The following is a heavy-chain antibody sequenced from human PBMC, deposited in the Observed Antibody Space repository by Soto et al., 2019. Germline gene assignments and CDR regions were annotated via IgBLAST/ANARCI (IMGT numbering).Heavy chain of an antibody. CDR2: IWYDGSNK. CDR1: GFTFSSYG. J-gene: IGHJ6*02. D-gene: IGHD3-3*01. V-gene: IGHV3-33*01. CDR3: ARVTTSFGVVTTYNGMDV. Sequence: GSLRLSCAASGFTFSSYGMHWVRQAPGKGLEWVAVIWYDGSNKYYADSVKGRFTISRDNSKNTLYLQMNSLRVEDTAVYYCARVTTSFGVVTTYNGMDVCGQGNTVTVSS.